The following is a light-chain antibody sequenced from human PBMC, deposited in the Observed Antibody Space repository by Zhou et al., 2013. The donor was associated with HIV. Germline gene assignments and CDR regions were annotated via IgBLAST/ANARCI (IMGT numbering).Light chain of an antibody. CDR2: GAS. J-gene: IGKJ1*01. V-gene: IGKV3-15*01. CDR1: QSVSSN. Sequence: VMTQSPATLSVSPGERAALSCRASQSVSSNLAWYQQRPGQAPRLLIYGASTRAAGIPARFSGSGSGTDFTLTISSLQSEDFAVYYCQQYNNWPPSWT. CDR3: QQYNNWPPSWT.